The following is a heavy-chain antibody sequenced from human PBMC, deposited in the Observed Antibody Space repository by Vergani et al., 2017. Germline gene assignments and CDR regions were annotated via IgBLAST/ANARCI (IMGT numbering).Heavy chain of an antibody. CDR1: GGSISSSSYY. V-gene: IGHV4-39*01. D-gene: IGHD3-10*02. Sequence: QLQLQESGPGLVKPSETLSLTCTVSGGSISSSSYYWGCIRQPPGKGLEWLGSIYYSGSTYSNPALKSRVIITVDTSKNQYTLKLSTGTAADTDMYYCARGRTAPMFLRYDFDYWGQGTLATVSS. CDR3: ARGRTAPMFLRYDFDY. J-gene: IGHJ4*02. CDR2: IYYSGST.